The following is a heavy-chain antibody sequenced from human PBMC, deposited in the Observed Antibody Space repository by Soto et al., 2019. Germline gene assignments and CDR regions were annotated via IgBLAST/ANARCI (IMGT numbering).Heavy chain of an antibody. CDR1: GFTFSNAW. J-gene: IGHJ6*03. D-gene: IGHD3-3*01. Sequence: EVQLVESGGGLVKPGGSLRLSCAASGFTFSNAWMSWVRQAPGKGLEWVGRIKSKTDGGTTDYAAPVKGRFTISRDDSKNTLYLQMNSLKTEDTAVYYCTHSRFGVVIPYYYYYYMDVWDKGTTVTVSS. V-gene: IGHV3-15*01. CDR3: THSRFGVVIPYYYYYYMDV. CDR2: IKSKTDGGTT.